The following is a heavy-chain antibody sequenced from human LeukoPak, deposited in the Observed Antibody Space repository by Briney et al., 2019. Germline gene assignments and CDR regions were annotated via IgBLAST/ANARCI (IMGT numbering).Heavy chain of an antibody. CDR2: ISAYNGNT. D-gene: IGHD6-6*01. CDR1: GYTFTSYG. J-gene: IGHJ4*02. Sequence: ASVKVSCKASGYTFTSYGISWVRQAPGQGLEWMGWISAYNGNTNYAQKLQGRVTMTTDTSTSTAYMELRSLRSDDTAVYYCARDGEWYSSSAKDDYWGQGTLVTVSS. V-gene: IGHV1-18*01. CDR3: ARDGEWYSSSAKDDY.